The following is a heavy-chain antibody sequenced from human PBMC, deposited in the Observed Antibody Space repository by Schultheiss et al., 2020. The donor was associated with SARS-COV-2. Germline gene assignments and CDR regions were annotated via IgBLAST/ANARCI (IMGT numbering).Heavy chain of an antibody. V-gene: IGHV3-11*01. CDR1: GFVFSDYY. J-gene: IGHJ4*02. Sequence: GGSLRLSCVASGFVFSDYYMTWIRQAPGKGLEWVSYISPSGSNKYYAGSVEGRFTSSRDNAKNSLYLQMDSVRAEDTAVYYCTKDQQWELRHYSDYWGQGTLVTVSS. CDR2: ISPSGSNK. D-gene: IGHD1-26*01. CDR3: TKDQQWELRHYSDY.